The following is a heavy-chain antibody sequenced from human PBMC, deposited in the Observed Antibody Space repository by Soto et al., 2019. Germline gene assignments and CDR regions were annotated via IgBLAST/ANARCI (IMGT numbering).Heavy chain of an antibody. V-gene: IGHV4-61*01. CDR2: IYYSGST. CDR1: GGSVSSGSYY. Sequence: SETLSLTCTVSGGSVSSGSYYWSWIRQPPGKGLEWIGYIYYSGSTNYNPSLKSRVTISVDTSKNQFSLKLSSVTAAHTAVYYGPRWGGSSSSYYYCYYMDVWGKGTTVTVSS. D-gene: IGHD6-6*01. CDR3: PRWGGSSSSYYYCYYMDV. J-gene: IGHJ6*03.